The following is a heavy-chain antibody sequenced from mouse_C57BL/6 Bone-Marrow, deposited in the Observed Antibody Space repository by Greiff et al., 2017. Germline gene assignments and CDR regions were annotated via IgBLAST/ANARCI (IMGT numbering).Heavy chain of an antibody. Sequence: EVKLAESGGGLVQPGESLKLSCESNEYEFPSHDMSWVRKTPEKRLELVAAINSDGGSTYYPDTMERRFIISRDHTKQTLYLQMSSLRSEDTAFYYCARRKFPWFAYWGQGTRVTVSA. V-gene: IGHV5-2*01. CDR3: ARRKFPWFAY. CDR2: INSDGGST. CDR1: EYEFPSHD. J-gene: IGHJ3*01.